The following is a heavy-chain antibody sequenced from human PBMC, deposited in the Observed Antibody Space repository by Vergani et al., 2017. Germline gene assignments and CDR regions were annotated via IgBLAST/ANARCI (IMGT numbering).Heavy chain of an antibody. J-gene: IGHJ4*02. CDR2: ISGSGVSA. V-gene: IGHV3-NL1*01. CDR1: GFALNRHA. D-gene: IGHD4-17*01. CDR3: AKDGRENSDYGYFDY. Sequence: QVQLVESGGGVVQPGTSLRLSCVVSGFALNRHAMYWVRQAPGKGLEWVSGISGSGVSAYYTDSVKGRFTISRDTSKKTLSLQMRSLRADDTAVYYCAKDGRENSDYGYFDYWGQGTLVTVSS.